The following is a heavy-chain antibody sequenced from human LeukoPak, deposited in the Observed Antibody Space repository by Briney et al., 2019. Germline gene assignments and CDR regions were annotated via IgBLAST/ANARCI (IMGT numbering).Heavy chain of an antibody. Sequence: SETLSLTCTVSGGSISSDYWRWVRQPPGSGQEWFGYIHYSGSTNYNASLKSRLTMSVDMSKNQFSLKLTSVTAADTAVYYCARLGRKTTVVPPDFDCWGQGTLVTVSS. J-gene: IGHJ4*02. CDR3: ARLGRKTTVVPPDFDC. V-gene: IGHV4-59*01. D-gene: IGHD4-23*01. CDR2: IHYSGST. CDR1: GGSISSDY.